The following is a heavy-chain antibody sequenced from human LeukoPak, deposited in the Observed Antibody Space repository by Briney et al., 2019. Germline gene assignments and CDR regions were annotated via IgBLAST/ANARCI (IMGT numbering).Heavy chain of an antibody. CDR3: ARHHHTYYYDSSGLMYYFDY. CDR2: IYYSGST. CDR1: GFTFSSYA. V-gene: IGHV4-39*01. D-gene: IGHD3-22*01. J-gene: IGHJ4*02. Sequence: PGGSLRLSCAASGFTFSSYAMHWIRQPPGKGLEWIGSIYYSGSTYYNPSLKSRVTISVDTSKNQFSLKLSSVTAADTAVYYCARHHHTYYYDSSGLMYYFDYWGQGTLVTVSS.